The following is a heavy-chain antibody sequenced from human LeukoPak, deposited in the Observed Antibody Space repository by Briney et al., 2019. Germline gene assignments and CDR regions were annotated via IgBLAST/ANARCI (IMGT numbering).Heavy chain of an antibody. V-gene: IGHV1-24*01. CDR1: GYTLTELS. CDR2: FDPEDGET. J-gene: IGHJ4*02. Sequence: GASVKVPCKVSGYTLTELSMHWVRQAPGKGLEWMGGFDPEDGETIYAQKFQGRVTMTEDTSTDTAYMELSSLRSEDTAVYYCATGYYYDSSGYPHVPFDYWGQGTLVTVSS. D-gene: IGHD3-22*01. CDR3: ATGYYYDSSGYPHVPFDY.